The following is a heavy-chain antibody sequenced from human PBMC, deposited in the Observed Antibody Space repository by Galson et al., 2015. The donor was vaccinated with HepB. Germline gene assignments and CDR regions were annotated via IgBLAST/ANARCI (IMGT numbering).Heavy chain of an antibody. J-gene: IGHJ4*02. V-gene: IGHV3-21*01. Sequence: SLRLFCAASGFTFSTYSMNWVRQAPGKGLEWVSSISSGSNYIYQADSVKGRFTISRDNTKNSLYLQMNSLRAEDTAVYYCARDRESFYYDSSGYYLFDYWGQGTLVTVSS. D-gene: IGHD3-22*01. CDR3: ARDRESFYYDSSGYYLFDY. CDR2: ISSGSNYI. CDR1: GFTFSTYS.